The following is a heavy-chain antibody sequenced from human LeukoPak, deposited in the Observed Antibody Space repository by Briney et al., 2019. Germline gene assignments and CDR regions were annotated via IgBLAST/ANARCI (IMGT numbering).Heavy chain of an antibody. V-gene: IGHV3-30*03. CDR1: GFTFSSYG. D-gene: IGHD6-13*01. J-gene: IGHJ4*02. Sequence: GGSLRLSCAASGFTFSSYGMHWVRQAPGKGPEWVAVISYDGSNKYYADSVKGRFTISRDNSKNTLYLQMNSLRAEDTAVYYCASPRAAAAIQSSAFFDYWGQGTLVTVSS. CDR3: ASPRAAAAIQSSAFFDY. CDR2: ISYDGSNK.